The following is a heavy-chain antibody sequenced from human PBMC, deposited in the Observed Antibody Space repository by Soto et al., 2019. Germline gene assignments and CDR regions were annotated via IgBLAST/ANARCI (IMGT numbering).Heavy chain of an antibody. CDR2: IHLDGSEK. V-gene: IGHV3-7*05. Sequence: GGSLRLSCAASGFTFSDYWMSWVRQTPGKGLEWVGNIHLDGSEKYYAGFVKGRFTISRDNAKNSLYLQMNSLRAEDTAVYYCARDQSAQDCSGGSCYSGAFDIWGQGTMVTVSS. CDR1: GFTFSDYW. CDR3: ARDQSAQDCSGGSCYSGAFDI. D-gene: IGHD2-15*01. J-gene: IGHJ3*02.